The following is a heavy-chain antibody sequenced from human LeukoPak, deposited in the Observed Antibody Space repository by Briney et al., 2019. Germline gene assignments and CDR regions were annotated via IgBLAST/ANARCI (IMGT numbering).Heavy chain of an antibody. CDR1: GFTFTNYW. J-gene: IGHJ4*02. CDR2: INQDGGTE. D-gene: IGHD1-1*01. V-gene: IGHV3-7*01. Sequence: GGSLRLSCAAFGFTFTNYWLTWVRQAPGKGLEWVANINQDGGTEYYVDSMKGRFTISRDNAKNLVYLQINSLRAEDTAVYFCARHTLWRFDYWGQGALVTVSS. CDR3: ARHTLWRFDY.